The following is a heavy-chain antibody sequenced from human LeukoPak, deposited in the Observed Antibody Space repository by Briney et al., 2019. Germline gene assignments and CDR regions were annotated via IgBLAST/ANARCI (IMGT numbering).Heavy chain of an antibody. CDR3: ARGQRSSSWSSY. D-gene: IGHD6-13*01. Sequence: ASVKVSCKASGYGFHSYGITWVRQATGQGLEWMGWMNPNSGNTGYAQKFQGRVTMTRNTSISTAYMELSSLRSEDTAVYYCARGQRSSSWSSYWGQGTLVTVSS. CDR1: GYGFHSYG. CDR2: MNPNSGNT. J-gene: IGHJ4*02. V-gene: IGHV1-8*02.